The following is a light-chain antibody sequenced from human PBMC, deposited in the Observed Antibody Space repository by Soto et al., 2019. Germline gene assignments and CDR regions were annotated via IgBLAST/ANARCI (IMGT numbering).Light chain of an antibody. CDR3: QKYNSAPWT. CDR1: QGISTY. V-gene: IGKV1-27*01. J-gene: IGKJ1*01. CDR2: AAS. Sequence: DIQMTQSPSSLSASVGDRVTITCRASQGISTYLAWYQQKPGKVPQILISAASALHSGVPSRFSGSGSGTDFTLTISSLQPEDVGTYYCQKYNSAPWTFGQGTKVDIK.